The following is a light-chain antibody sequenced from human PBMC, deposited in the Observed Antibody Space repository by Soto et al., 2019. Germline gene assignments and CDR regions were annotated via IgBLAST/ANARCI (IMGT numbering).Light chain of an antibody. CDR1: QSVNSK. Sequence: EIVMTQSPATLSVSPGERVSLSCRASQSVNSKLAWYQQKPGQAPRLLIYGASTRATGIPARFSGSGSGTEFTLTIRSLQSEDFAVYFCQQYNSWPPITFGQGTRLEIK. CDR2: GAS. CDR3: QQYNSWPPIT. J-gene: IGKJ5*01. V-gene: IGKV3-15*01.